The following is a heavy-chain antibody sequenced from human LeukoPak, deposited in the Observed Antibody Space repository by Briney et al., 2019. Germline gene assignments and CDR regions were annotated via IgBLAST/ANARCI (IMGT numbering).Heavy chain of an antibody. V-gene: IGHV1-24*01. J-gene: IGHJ4*02. D-gene: IGHD6-13*01. CDR1: GYTLTELS. Sequence: GASVKVSCKVPGYTLTELSMYWVRQAPRDRVEWMGGFDYEDGETIYAQKFQGRVNMTEDTSTDTAYMVPSRLKSEDTAVYYCATDRLAAGGTAGEIVYWGRGTLVTVSS. CDR3: ATDRLAAGGTAGEIVY. CDR2: FDYEDGET.